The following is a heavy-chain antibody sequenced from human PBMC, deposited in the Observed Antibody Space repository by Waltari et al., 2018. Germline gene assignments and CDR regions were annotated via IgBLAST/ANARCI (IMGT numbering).Heavy chain of an antibody. CDR2: IYYSGST. V-gene: IGHV4-59*01. Sequence: QVQPQESGPGLVKPSETLSLTCTVSGGSISSYYWSWIRQPPGKGLEWIGYIYYSGSTNYNPPLKSRVTISVDTSKNQFSLKLSSVTAADTAVHYCARDKGATTGNWFDPWGQGTLVTVSS. CDR3: ARDKGATTGNWFDP. D-gene: IGHD1-26*01. J-gene: IGHJ5*02. CDR1: GGSISSYY.